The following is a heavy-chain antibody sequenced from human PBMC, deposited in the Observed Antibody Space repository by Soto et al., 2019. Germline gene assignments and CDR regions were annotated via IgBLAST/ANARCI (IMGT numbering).Heavy chain of an antibody. Sequence: QTLSLTCAISGYSVSSNSAAWNWIRQSPSRGLEWLGRTYYRSKWYNDYAVSVKSRITINPDTSRNQFSLQLNSVTPEDTAVYYCARDGTIVVVPAAIAYYYYGMDVWGQGTTVTVSS. CDR3: ARDGTIVVVPAAIAYYYYGMDV. CDR1: GYSVSSNSAA. J-gene: IGHJ6*02. CDR2: TYYRSKWYN. D-gene: IGHD2-2*01. V-gene: IGHV6-1*01.